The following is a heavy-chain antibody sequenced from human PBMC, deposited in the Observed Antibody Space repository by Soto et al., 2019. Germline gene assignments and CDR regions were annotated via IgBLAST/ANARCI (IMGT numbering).Heavy chain of an antibody. J-gene: IGHJ4*02. Sequence: GGSLRLSCAASGFTFSSYSMNWVRQAPGKGLEWVSYISSSSSTIYYADSVKGRFTISRDNAKNSLYLQMNSLRAEDTAVYYCARVVESSSWHFDYWGQGTLVTVSS. CDR2: ISSSSSTI. CDR3: ARVVESSSWHFDY. V-gene: IGHV3-48*04. D-gene: IGHD6-13*01. CDR1: GFTFSSYS.